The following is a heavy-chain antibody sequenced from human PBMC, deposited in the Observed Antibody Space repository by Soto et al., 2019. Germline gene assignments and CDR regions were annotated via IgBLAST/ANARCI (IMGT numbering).Heavy chain of an antibody. CDR2: IYYSGST. CDR1: GGSISSYY. Sequence: QVQLQESGPGLVKPSETLSLTCTGSGGSISSYYWSWIRQPPEKGLEWIGYIYYSGSTNYNPSRKSRVTISVDTSKNQFSLNLSSVTAADTAVYYCARDRISVTEGFDYWGQGTLVTVSS. D-gene: IGHD6-19*01. J-gene: IGHJ4*02. CDR3: ARDRISVTEGFDY. V-gene: IGHV4-59*01.